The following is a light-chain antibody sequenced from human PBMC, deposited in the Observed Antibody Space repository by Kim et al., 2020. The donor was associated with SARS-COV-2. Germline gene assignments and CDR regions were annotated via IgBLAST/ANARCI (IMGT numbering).Light chain of an antibody. Sequence: PGERATVSCRASQSVNNNYLAWYHQKPGQPPRLLIYGASSRATGIPDRFSGSGSETDFILTISRLDPEDFAVYYCQHYGTSPLTFGGGTKVDIK. CDR1: QSVNNNY. V-gene: IGKV3-20*01. J-gene: IGKJ4*01. CDR2: GAS. CDR3: QHYGTSPLT.